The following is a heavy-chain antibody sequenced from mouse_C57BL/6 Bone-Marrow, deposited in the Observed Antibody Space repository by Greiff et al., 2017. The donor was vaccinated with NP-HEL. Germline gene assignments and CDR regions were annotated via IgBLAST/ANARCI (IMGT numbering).Heavy chain of an antibody. CDR2: ISDGGSYT. CDR1: GFTFSSYA. D-gene: IGHD3-3*01. V-gene: IGHV5-4*03. J-gene: IGHJ1*03. CDR3: ARLGQWYFDV. Sequence: EVKLVESGGGLVKPGGSLKLSCAASGFTFSSYAMPWVRQTTDKRLEWVATISDGGSYTYYPANVKGRFTISRDNAKTNLYLQMGHLKSEDTAMYYCARLGQWYFDVWGTGTTVTVSS.